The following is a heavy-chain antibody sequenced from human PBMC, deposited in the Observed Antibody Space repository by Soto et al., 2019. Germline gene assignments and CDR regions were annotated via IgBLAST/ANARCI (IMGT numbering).Heavy chain of an antibody. D-gene: IGHD6-19*01. CDR2: ISFDGSNT. V-gene: IGHV3-30*03. Sequence: QVQLVESGGGVVQPGRSLRLSCAASGFTFSSYGMHWVRQAPGKGLEWVALISFDGSNTYYADSVKGRFTISRDNSQKTRYLQMHRLRAEDTSVSYCGAGPFFSAYGGQGTLVTVSS. CDR3: GAGPFFSAY. J-gene: IGHJ4*02. CDR1: GFTFSSYG.